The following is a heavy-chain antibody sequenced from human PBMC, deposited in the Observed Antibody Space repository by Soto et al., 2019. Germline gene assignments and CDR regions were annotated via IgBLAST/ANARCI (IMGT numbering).Heavy chain of an antibody. CDR3: AKDSWGFAY. D-gene: IGHD3-16*01. V-gene: IGHV3-30-3*01. CDR1: GFTFSNYA. Sequence: PGGSLRLSCAASGFTFSNYAMHWVRQAPGKGLEWVAIISYHGSNKYYADSVEGRFTISRDNSNNTLYLQMNSLRPEDTAVYYCAKDSWGFAYWGQGTLVTVSS. CDR2: ISYHGSNK. J-gene: IGHJ4*02.